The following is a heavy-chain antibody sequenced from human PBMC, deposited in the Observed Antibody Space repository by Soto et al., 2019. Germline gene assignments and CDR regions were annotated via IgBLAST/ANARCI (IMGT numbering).Heavy chain of an antibody. CDR3: AKRRGDHSNYSWGIDF. Sequence: QVQLVESGGGVVQPGRSLRLSCAASGFTFRNYGMHWVRQAPGKGLVWVTVISYDGSHKYYADSVKGRFTISRDNSKNTVYLEMNSLRDEDTAVYYCAKRRGDHSNYSWGIDFWGQGTTVTVSS. D-gene: IGHD4-4*01. CDR1: GFTFRNYG. V-gene: IGHV3-30*18. J-gene: IGHJ6*02. CDR2: ISYDGSHK.